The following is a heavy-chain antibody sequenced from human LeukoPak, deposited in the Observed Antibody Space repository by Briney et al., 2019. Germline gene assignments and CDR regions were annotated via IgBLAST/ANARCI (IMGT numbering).Heavy chain of an antibody. CDR2: IWYDGSNK. J-gene: IGHJ4*02. CDR3: ARDPTAATPQYFDY. V-gene: IGHV3-33*01. Sequence: GGSLRLSCAASGFTLSGYGMHWVRQAPGKGLEWVAVIWYDGSNKYYADSVKGRFTISRDNSKNRLYLQMNSLRAEDTAVYYCARDPTAATPQYFDYWGQGTLVTVSS. D-gene: IGHD1-14*01. CDR1: GFTLSGYG.